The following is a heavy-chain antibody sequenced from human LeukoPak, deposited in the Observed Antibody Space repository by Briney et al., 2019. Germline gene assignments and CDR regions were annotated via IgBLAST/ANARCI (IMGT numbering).Heavy chain of an antibody. D-gene: IGHD3-3*01. V-gene: IGHV1-46*01. CDR1: VYTFTSYY. Sequence: ASVKVSCKASVYTFTSYYMHWVRQAPGQGLERMGIINPSGGSTSYAQKFQGRVTMTRDMSTSTVYMELSSLRSEDTAVYYCARGSPQITYYDFWSGYYPLSKNYYYMDVWGKGTTVTVSS. CDR3: ARGSPQITYYDFWSGYYPLSKNYYYMDV. CDR2: INPSGGST. J-gene: IGHJ6*03.